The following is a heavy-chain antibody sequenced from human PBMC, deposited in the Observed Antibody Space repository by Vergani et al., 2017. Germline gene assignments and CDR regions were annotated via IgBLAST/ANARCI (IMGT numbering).Heavy chain of an antibody. Sequence: QVHLVQSGAEVKKPGASVKVSCKASGYTFTSYGISWVRQAPGQGLEWMGWINPNSGGTNYAQKFQGRVTMTRDTSISTAYMELSRLRSDDTAVYYCARDSSSWYYFDYWGQGTLVTVSS. CDR2: INPNSGGT. CDR1: GYTFTSYG. D-gene: IGHD6-13*01. CDR3: ARDSSSWYYFDY. V-gene: IGHV1-2*02. J-gene: IGHJ4*02.